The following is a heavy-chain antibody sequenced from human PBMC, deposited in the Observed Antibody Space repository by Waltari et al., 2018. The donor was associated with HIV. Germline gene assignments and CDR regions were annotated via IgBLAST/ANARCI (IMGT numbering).Heavy chain of an antibody. CDR2: ANPMFGTT. Sequence: QVHLVQSGAEVKKPGSSVKVSCKASGGAFVSHSFNWMRQAPGQGLEWMGRANPMFGTTNYARKFQGRVTITADKSTTTAYMELNGLRRDDTAVYYCASARETMGVDFDSWGQGTLVTVS. D-gene: IGHD3-3*01. CDR3: ASARETMGVDFDS. CDR1: GGAFVSHS. V-gene: IGHV1-69*08. J-gene: IGHJ5*01.